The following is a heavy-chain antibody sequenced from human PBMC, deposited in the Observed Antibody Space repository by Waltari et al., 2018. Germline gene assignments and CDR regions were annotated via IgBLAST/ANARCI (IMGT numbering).Heavy chain of an antibody. V-gene: IGHV4-34*01. J-gene: IGHJ6*03. CDR2: INHSGST. D-gene: IGHD5-12*01. Sequence: QVQLQQWGAGLLKPSETLSLTCAVYGGSFSGYYWSWIRQPPGKGLEWIGEINHSGSTNHNPSPHSRVTISVDTSKNQFSLKLSSVTAADTAVYYCAGYSDYYYYMDVWGKGTTVTVSS. CDR1: GGSFSGYY. CDR3: AGYSDYYYYMDV.